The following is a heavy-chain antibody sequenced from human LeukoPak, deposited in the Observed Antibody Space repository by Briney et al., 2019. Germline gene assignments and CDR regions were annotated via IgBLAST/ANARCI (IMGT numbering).Heavy chain of an antibody. D-gene: IGHD2-21*02. J-gene: IGHJ3*02. CDR2: IKRDGSEE. Sequence: GGSLRLSCAASADSFSDYWMTWGRQAPGKGLHWVAHIKRDGSEEYYGDSVKGRFTISRDNAKNTLYLQMNSLRAEDTAVYFCARTATDAFDIWGQGTVVTVSS. CDR3: ARTATDAFDI. CDR1: ADSFSDYW. V-gene: IGHV3-7*02.